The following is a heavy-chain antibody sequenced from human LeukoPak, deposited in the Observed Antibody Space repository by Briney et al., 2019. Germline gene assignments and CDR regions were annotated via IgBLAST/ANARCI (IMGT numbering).Heavy chain of an antibody. J-gene: IGHJ3*02. CDR1: GFTFSSYA. Sequence: GRSLRLSCAASGFTFSSYAMHWVRQAPGKGLEWVAVISYDGSNKYYADSVKGRFTISRDNSKNTLYLQMNSLRAEDTAVYYCAKDKGSYYLDAFDIWGQGTMVTVSS. D-gene: IGHD1-26*01. V-gene: IGHV3-30-3*01. CDR3: AKDKGSYYLDAFDI. CDR2: ISYDGSNK.